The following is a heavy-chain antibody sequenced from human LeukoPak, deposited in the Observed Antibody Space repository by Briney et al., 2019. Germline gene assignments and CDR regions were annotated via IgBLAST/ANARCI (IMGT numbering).Heavy chain of an antibody. D-gene: IGHD3-3*01. CDR3: ARASAFEGYLDY. Sequence: ASVKVSCKASGYTFTGHYMHWVRQAPGQGLEWMGRINPNSGGTNYAQKFQGWVTMTRDTSNSTAYMELTRLRSDDTAVYYCARASAFEGYLDYWGQGTLVTVPS. CDR2: INPNSGGT. J-gene: IGHJ4*02. V-gene: IGHV1-2*04. CDR1: GYTFTGHY.